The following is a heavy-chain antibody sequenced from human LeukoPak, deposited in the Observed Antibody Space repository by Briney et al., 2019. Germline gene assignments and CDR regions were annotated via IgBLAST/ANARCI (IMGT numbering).Heavy chain of an antibody. CDR3: ARRADSSGYYYGENFDY. Sequence: ASVKVSCKASGYTFTSYDINWVRQATGQGLEWMGWMNPNSGNTGYAQKFQGRVNMTRDTSISTAYMELSRLRSDDTAVYYCARRADSSGYYYGENFDYWGQGTLVTVSS. CDR1: GYTFTSYD. CDR2: MNPNSGNT. D-gene: IGHD3-22*01. V-gene: IGHV1-8*01. J-gene: IGHJ4*02.